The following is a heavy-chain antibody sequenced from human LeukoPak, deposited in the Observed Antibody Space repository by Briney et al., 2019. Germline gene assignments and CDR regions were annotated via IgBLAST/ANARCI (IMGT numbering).Heavy chain of an antibody. CDR3: ARGDWNDGLVY. V-gene: IGHV3-53*01. J-gene: IGHJ4*02. Sequence: GGSLGLSCAGSGFTVSSNYMSWVRQAPGKGLEWVSVIYSGGSTYYADSVKGRFTISRDNSKNTLYLQMNSLRAEDTAVYYCARGDWNDGLVYWGQGTLVTVSS. CDR1: GFTVSSNY. D-gene: IGHD1-1*01. CDR2: IYSGGST.